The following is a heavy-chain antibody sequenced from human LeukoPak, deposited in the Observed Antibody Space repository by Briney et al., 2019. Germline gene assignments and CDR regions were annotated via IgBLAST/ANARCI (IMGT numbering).Heavy chain of an antibody. D-gene: IGHD2-21*01. J-gene: IGHJ3*02. CDR2: IYHSGST. Sequence: PSETLSLTCTVSGGSISSGGYYWSWIRQPPGKGLEWIGYIYHSGSTYYNPSLKSRVTISVDRSKNQFSLKLSSVTAADTAVYYCARDNSEHIVVNAFDIWGQGTMVTVSS. CDR3: ARDNSEHIVVNAFDI. CDR1: GGSISSGGYY. V-gene: IGHV4-30-2*01.